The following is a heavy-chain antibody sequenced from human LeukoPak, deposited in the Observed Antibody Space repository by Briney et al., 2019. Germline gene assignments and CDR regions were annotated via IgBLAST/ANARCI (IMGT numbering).Heavy chain of an antibody. Sequence: GESLKISCKGSGYCFSNYWIGWVRQVPGKGLEWMGIIFPGDSDTRYSPSFQGQVTISVDKSISTAYLQWSSLKASDTAMYYCARHVRAAAGNFYYYYYMDVWGKGTTVTVSS. V-gene: IGHV5-51*01. D-gene: IGHD6-13*01. CDR1: GYCFSNYW. J-gene: IGHJ6*03. CDR3: ARHVRAAAGNFYYYYYMDV. CDR2: IFPGDSDT.